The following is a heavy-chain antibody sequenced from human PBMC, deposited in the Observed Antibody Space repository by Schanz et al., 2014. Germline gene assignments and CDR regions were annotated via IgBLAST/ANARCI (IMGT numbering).Heavy chain of an antibody. CDR2: LRSDGSRR. V-gene: IGHV3-30*02. J-gene: IGHJ4*02. D-gene: IGHD3-10*01. CDR1: GYSFSDYD. Sequence: VQLVESGGCVVQPGGSLRLSCVGSGYSFSDYDMYWIRQAPGKGLEWLAFLRSDGSRRDYADSVKGRFTISRDNSRNNMSLQMRSRRPEDTAASSCAKDPTRGVRTPIKPTLDYWGQGTRVTVS. CDR3: AKDPTRGVRTPIKPTLDY.